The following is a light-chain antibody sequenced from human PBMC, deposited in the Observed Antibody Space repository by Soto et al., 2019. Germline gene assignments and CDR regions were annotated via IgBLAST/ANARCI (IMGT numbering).Light chain of an antibody. CDR3: QQYGSSRT. CDR2: GAS. Sequence: EIVLTHSPGTLSLSPCERATLSGRASQSVSSSYLAWYQHKPGQAPRLLIYGASSRATGIPDRFSGSGSGTDFTLTISRLEPEDFAVYYCQQYGSSRTFGQGTKVDIK. J-gene: IGKJ1*01. V-gene: IGKV3-20*01. CDR1: QSVSSSY.